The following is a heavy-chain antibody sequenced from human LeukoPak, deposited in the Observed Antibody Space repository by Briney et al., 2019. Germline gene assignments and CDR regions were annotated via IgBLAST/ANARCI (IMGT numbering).Heavy chain of an antibody. CDR1: GGSVSSSNW. CDR2: ISYSGST. CDR3: ARGGSWYLSF. Sequence: SETLSLTCAVSGGSVSSSNWWSWVRQPPGKGLGWIGEISYSGSTNYNPSLKSRVTVSVDKSKNQLSLELSSVTAADTAVYYCARGGSWYLSFWGQGTLVTVSS. D-gene: IGHD6-13*01. V-gene: IGHV4-4*02. J-gene: IGHJ4*02.